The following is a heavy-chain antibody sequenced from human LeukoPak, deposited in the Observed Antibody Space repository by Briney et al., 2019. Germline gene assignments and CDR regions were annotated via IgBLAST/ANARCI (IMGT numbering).Heavy chain of an antibody. CDR2: INPNSGGT. V-gene: IGHV1-2*02. D-gene: IGHD3-16*01. J-gene: IGHJ4*02. CDR1: GYTFTGYY. CDR3: AKEGERDLLPDF. Sequence: ASVKVSCKASGYTFTGYYMHWVRQAPGQGLEWMGWINPNSGGTNYAPKFQGRVTMTGDTSIDIAYMELRSLTSDDTAMYYCAKEGERDLLPDFWGQGTLVTVSS.